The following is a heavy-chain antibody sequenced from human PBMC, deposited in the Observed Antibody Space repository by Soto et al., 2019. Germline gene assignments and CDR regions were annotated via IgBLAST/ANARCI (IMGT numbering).Heavy chain of an antibody. Sequence: GGSLRLSCAASGFTVSSNYMSWVRQAPGKGLEWVSVIYSGGSTYYADSVKGRFTISRDNSKNTLYLQMNSLRAEDTAVYYRAREQYGDYVFDYWGQGTLVTVSS. V-gene: IGHV3-66*01. CDR1: GFTVSSNY. CDR3: AREQYGDYVFDY. J-gene: IGHJ4*02. D-gene: IGHD4-17*01. CDR2: IYSGGST.